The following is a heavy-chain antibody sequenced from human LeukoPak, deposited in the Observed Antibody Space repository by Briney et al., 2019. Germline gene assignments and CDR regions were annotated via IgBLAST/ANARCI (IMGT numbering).Heavy chain of an antibody. CDR1: GGSIRSDDYY. D-gene: IGHD3-16*01. CDR3: ARCRTYFPRLRGRYDP. Sequence: KTSQTLSLTCTVSGGSIRSDDYYWSWIRQPPGKGLEWIGFIFYSESTYYNPSLKSRVTISVDTSKNQFSLKLSSVTAADTAVYYCARCRTYFPRLRGRYDPWGQGTLVTVSS. V-gene: IGHV4-30-4*08. J-gene: IGHJ5*02. CDR2: IFYSEST.